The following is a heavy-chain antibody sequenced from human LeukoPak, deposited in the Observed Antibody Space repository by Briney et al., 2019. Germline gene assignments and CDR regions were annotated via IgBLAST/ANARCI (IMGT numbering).Heavy chain of an antibody. CDR1: GYTFTSYG. D-gene: IGHD3-16*02. J-gene: IGHJ4*02. Sequence: ASVKVSCKASGYTFTSYGISWVRQAPGQGLEWMGWISAYNGNTNYAQKLQGRVTMTTDTSTSTAYMELRSLRSDDTAVYYCARDRYVWGSYRIFHYWGQGPLVTVSS. V-gene: IGHV1-18*01. CDR3: ARDRYVWGSYRIFHY. CDR2: ISAYNGNT.